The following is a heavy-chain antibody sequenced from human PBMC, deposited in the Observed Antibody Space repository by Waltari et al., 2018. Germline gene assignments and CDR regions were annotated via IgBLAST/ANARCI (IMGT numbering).Heavy chain of an antibody. D-gene: IGHD3-9*01. J-gene: IGHJ4*02. CDR1: GYTFTSYD. CDR2: MNPNSGNT. V-gene: IGHV1-8*01. CDR3: ARGVLRYFDWLLYEY. Sequence: QVQLVQSGAGVKKPGASVKVSCKASGYTFTSYDINWVRQATGQGLEWMGWMNPNSGNTGNEQKFQGRVTRTRNTSISTAYMELSSLRSEETAVYYCARGVLRYFDWLLYEYWGQGTLVTVSS.